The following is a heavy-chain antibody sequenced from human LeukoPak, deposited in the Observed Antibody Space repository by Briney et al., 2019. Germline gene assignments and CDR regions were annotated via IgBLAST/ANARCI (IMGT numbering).Heavy chain of an antibody. D-gene: IGHD1-14*01. Sequence: GGSPRLSCAASGFVFSNYDMHWVRQAPGKGLEWVAIIWLDGSATYYGDSVKGRFTVSRDNSNNTLYLQMNSLRVEDTAVYYCARDLNREDFDYWGQGTLVAVSS. V-gene: IGHV3-33*01. CDR2: IWLDGSAT. J-gene: IGHJ4*02. CDR3: ARDLNREDFDY. CDR1: GFVFSNYD.